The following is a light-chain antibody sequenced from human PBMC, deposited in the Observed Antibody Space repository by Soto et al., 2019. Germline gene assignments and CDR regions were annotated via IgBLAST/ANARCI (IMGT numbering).Light chain of an antibody. CDR1: NSDIGSYNL. CDR2: EGS. J-gene: IGLJ3*02. V-gene: IGLV2-23*01. CDR3: CSYAGSSTWV. Sequence: QSALTQPASVSGSPGQSITISSTGTNSDIGSYNLVSWYQQHPGKAPKLMIYEGSKRPSGVSNRFSGSKSGNTASLTISGLQAEDEADYYCCSYAGSSTWVFGGGTKLTVL.